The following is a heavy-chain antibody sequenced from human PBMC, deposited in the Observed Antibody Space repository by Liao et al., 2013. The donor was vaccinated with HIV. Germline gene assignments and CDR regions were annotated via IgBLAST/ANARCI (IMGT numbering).Heavy chain of an antibody. CDR1: GGSISSSSYY. V-gene: IGHV4-39*07. CDR2: IYYSGST. J-gene: IGHJ6*03. CDR3: ARVFSFGSYYQYMDV. D-gene: IGHD3-10*01. Sequence: QLQLQESGPGLVKPSETLSLTCTVSGGSISSSSYYWGWIRQPPGKGLEWIGSIYYSGSTYYNPSLKSRVTISVDTSKNQFSLKLSSVTAADTAVYYCARVFSFGSYYQYMDVWGKGTTVTVSS.